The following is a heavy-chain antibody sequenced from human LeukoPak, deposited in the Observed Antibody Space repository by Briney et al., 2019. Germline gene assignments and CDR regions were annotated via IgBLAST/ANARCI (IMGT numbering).Heavy chain of an antibody. CDR2: IRYDGSNK. Sequence: GGSLRLSCAASGFTFSSCGMHWVRQAPGKGLEWVAFIRYDGSNKYYADSVKGRFTISRDNSKNTLYLQMNSLRAEDTAVYYCAKDSSSGSSGSFRDYWGQGTLVTVSS. D-gene: IGHD3-22*01. CDR3: AKDSSSGSSGSFRDY. CDR1: GFTFSSCG. V-gene: IGHV3-30*02. J-gene: IGHJ4*02.